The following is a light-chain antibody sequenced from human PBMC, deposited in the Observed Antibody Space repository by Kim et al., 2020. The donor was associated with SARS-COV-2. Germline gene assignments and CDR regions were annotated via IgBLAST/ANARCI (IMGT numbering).Light chain of an antibody. CDR1: QSVSSSY. CDR3: QQYGSSRT. V-gene: IGKV3-20*01. Sequence: LPPGERAPPSCRASQSVSSSYLAWYQQKPGQAPRLLIYGASSRATGIPDRFSGSGSGTDFTLTISRLEPEDFAVYYCQQYGSSRTFGQGTKVEIK. CDR2: GAS. J-gene: IGKJ1*01.